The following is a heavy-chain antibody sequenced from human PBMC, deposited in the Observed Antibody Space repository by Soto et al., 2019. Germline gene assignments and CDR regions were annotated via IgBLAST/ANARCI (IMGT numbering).Heavy chain of an antibody. Sequence: DVQLVESGGGLVLRGESLRLSCAACGFTVGSAYMSWVRQAPGKGLEWVAGIYSGGNTYYADSVKGRFTISRDTSKNRLYLQMNSLRAEDAAIYYCARDPWVGDIGDYWGQGTLVTVSS. CDR1: GFTVGSAY. J-gene: IGHJ4*02. V-gene: IGHV3-66*01. CDR2: IYSGGNT. D-gene: IGHD4-17*01. CDR3: ARDPWVGDIGDY.